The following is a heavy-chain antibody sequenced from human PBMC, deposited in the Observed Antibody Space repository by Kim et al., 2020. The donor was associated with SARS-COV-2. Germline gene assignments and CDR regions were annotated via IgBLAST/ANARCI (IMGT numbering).Heavy chain of an antibody. D-gene: IGHD3-10*01. J-gene: IGHJ6*02. CDR1: GFTFSSYG. CDR3: ARDRAGSYARSGLYYYGSGAYYYYYGMDV. V-gene: IGHV3-33*01. Sequence: GGSLRLSCAASGFTFSSYGMHWVRQAPGKGLEWVAVIWYDGSNKYYADSVKGRFTISRDNSKNTLYLQMNSLRAEDTAVYYCARDRAGSYARSGLYYYGSGAYYYYYGMDVWGQGTTVTVSS. CDR2: IWYDGSNK.